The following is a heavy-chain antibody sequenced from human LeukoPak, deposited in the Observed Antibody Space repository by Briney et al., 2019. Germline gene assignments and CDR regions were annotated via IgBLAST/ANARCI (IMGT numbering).Heavy chain of an antibody. J-gene: IGHJ6*02. CDR2: INPNSGGT. CDR3: ARESGSYSDYYYYYGMDV. Sequence: ASVRVSCKASGYTFTGYYMHWVRQAPGQGLEWMGWINPNSGGTNYAQKLQGRVTMTTDTSTSTAYMELRSLRSDDTAVYYCARESGSYSDYYYYYGMDVWGQGTTVTVSS. CDR1: GYTFTGYY. D-gene: IGHD1-26*01. V-gene: IGHV1-2*02.